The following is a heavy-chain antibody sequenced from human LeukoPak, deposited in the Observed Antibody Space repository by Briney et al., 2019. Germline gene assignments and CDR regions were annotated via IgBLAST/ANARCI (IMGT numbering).Heavy chain of an antibody. CDR3: ARDFWNEPSKYFDY. J-gene: IGHJ4*02. V-gene: IGHV3-33*01. Sequence: PGGSLRLSCSASGFTFGSYGMHWVRQAPGKGLEWVALIWYYGNDVDYADSVKGRFTISRDNSKNTLYLQMNSVRAEDTAVYFCARDFWNEPSKYFDYWGQGTLVTVSS. D-gene: IGHD3-3*01. CDR1: GFTFGSYG. CDR2: IWYYGNDV.